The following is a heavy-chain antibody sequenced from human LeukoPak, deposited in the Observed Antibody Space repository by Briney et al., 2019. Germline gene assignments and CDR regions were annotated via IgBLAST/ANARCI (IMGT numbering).Heavy chain of an antibody. V-gene: IGHV3-23*01. CDR3: AKDAYYYDSSGYPAGFLTSDAFDI. CDR1: GFTFSSYA. Sequence: GGSLRLSCAASGFTFSSYAMSWVRQAPGKGLEWVSAISGSGGSTYYADSVKGRFTISRDKSKNTLYLQMNSLRAEDTAVYYCAKDAYYYDSSGYPAGFLTSDAFDIWGQGTMVTVSS. CDR2: ISGSGGST. J-gene: IGHJ3*02. D-gene: IGHD3-22*01.